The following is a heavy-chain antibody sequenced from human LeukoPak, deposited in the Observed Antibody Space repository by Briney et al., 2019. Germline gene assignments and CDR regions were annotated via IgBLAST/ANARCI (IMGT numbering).Heavy chain of an antibody. CDR1: GFTFSSYA. V-gene: IGHV3-30*04. D-gene: IGHD3-22*01. CDR2: ISYDGSSK. J-gene: IGHJ4*02. Sequence: GRSLRLSCAASGFTFSSYAMHWVRQAPGKGLEWVAVISYDGSSKYYADSVKGRFTISRDNSKNTLYLQMNSLRAEDTAVYYCARDGDYYDSSGYVGLLDYWGQGTLVTVSS. CDR3: ARDGDYYDSSGYVGLLDY.